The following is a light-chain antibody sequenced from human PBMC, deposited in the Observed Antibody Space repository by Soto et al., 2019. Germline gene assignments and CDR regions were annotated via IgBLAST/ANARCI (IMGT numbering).Light chain of an antibody. CDR3: QHYNDYSWT. CDR2: GTS. J-gene: IGKJ1*01. Sequence: DFHMTQSPSTLSASVGDRVTITCRASQSISIWLAWYQQKPGRAPNLLIYGTSSLESGVPSRFSGSGSGTEFTLTISSLQPDDFATYYCQHYNDYSWTFGQGTKVEIK. V-gene: IGKV1-5*03. CDR1: QSISIW.